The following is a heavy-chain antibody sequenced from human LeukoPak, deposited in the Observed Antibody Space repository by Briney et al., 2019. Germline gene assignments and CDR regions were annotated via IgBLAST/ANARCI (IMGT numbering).Heavy chain of an antibody. CDR3: ARRGAARLGWFDP. D-gene: IGHD6-6*01. Sequence: SETLSLTCAVYGGSFSGYYWSWIRQPPGKGLEWIREINHSGSTNYNPSLRSRVTISVDTSKNQFSLKLSSVTAADTAVYYCARRGAARLGWFDPWGQGTLVTVSS. V-gene: IGHV4-34*01. J-gene: IGHJ5*02. CDR1: GGSFSGYY. CDR2: INHSGST.